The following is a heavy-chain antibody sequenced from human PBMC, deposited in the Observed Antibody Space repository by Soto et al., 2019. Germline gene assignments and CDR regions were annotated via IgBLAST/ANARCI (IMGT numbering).Heavy chain of an antibody. CDR2: ISSSGGNT. J-gene: IGHJ4*02. CDR3: AQARLARGIDY. Sequence: EVQLLESGGGLVQPGGSLRLSCAASGFTFSNYAMSWVRQAPGKGLDWVSVISSSGGNTDYADYVKGRFTISRDNYKNTVYLQMKDLRDEDTAVSYCAQARLARGIDYWGQGTLVTVSS. V-gene: IGHV3-23*01. CDR1: GFTFSNYA. D-gene: IGHD3-10*01.